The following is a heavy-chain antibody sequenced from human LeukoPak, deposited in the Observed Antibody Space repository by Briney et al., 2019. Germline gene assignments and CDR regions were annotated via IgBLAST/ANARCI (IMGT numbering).Heavy chain of an antibody. V-gene: IGHV4-61*02. CDR2: IQSSGST. Sequence: PSQTLSLTCTVSGGSVSSGGYYWSWIRQPAGKGLEWIGRIQSSGSTEYNPSLKSRVAISVDTSKNQFSLKLSSVTAADTAVYYCARAPTVSNAAYFDYWGQGTLVTVSS. D-gene: IGHD4-17*01. CDR3: ARAPTVSNAAYFDY. CDR1: GGSVSSGGYY. J-gene: IGHJ4*02.